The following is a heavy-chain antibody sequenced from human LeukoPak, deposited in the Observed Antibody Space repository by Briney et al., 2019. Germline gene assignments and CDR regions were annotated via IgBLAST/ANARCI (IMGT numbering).Heavy chain of an antibody. CDR3: ARESGGWHYFDY. Sequence: SETLSLTCTASGGSISSYYWSWIRQPPGKGLEWIGYIYYSGSTTYNPSLRSRVTISLDTSKNHFSLKLSSVTAADTAVYHCARESGGWHYFDYWGQGTLVTVSS. CDR2: IYYSGST. CDR1: GGSISSYY. V-gene: IGHV4-59*01. D-gene: IGHD6-19*01. J-gene: IGHJ4*01.